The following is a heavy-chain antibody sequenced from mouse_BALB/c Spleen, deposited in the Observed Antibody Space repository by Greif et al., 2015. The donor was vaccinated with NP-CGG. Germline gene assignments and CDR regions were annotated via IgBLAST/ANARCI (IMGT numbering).Heavy chain of an antibody. V-gene: IGHV5-17*02. CDR3: AREDYYYYGSSYAMDY. D-gene: IGHD1-1*01. J-gene: IGHJ4*01. Sequence: EVKLMESGGGLVQPGGSRKLSCAASGFTFSSFGMHWVRQAPEKGLEWVAYISSGSSTIYYADTVKGRFTISRDNPKNTLFLQMTSLRSDDTAMYYCAREDYYYYGSSYAMDYWGQGTSVTVSS. CDR1: GFTFSSFG. CDR2: ISSGSSTI.